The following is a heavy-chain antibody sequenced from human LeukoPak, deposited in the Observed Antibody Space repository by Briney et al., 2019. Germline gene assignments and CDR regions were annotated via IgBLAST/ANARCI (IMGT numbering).Heavy chain of an antibody. D-gene: IGHD6-13*01. V-gene: IGHV4-61*01. CDR2: IYYSGST. CDR3: ARENRATAGLDAFAI. Sequence: SETLSLTCTVSGGSVTSGNCYWSWIRQPPGKGLEWIGYIYYSGSTNYNPSLKSRVTMSLDTSKNQFSLKLSSVTAADTALYYCARENRATAGLDAFAIWGQGTMVIVSS. J-gene: IGHJ3*02. CDR1: GGSVTSGNCY.